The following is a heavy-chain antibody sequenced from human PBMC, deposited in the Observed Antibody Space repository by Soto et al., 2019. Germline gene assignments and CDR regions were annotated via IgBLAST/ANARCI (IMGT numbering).Heavy chain of an antibody. CDR3: ARCNGMDV. Sequence: EAPEKVSSKASGGTFSTYAISWVRQAPGQGLEWMGGIIPIFGPANYAQKFQGRVTITADKSTSTAYMELSSLRSEDTAVYYCARCNGMDVWGQGTTVTVSS. CDR2: IIPIFGPA. V-gene: IGHV1-69*06. J-gene: IGHJ6*02. CDR1: GGTFSTYA.